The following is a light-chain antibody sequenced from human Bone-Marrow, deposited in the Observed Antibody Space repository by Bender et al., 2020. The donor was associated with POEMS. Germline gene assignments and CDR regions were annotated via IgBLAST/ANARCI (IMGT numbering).Light chain of an antibody. Sequence: SYELTQPPSVSVSPGQTASITCSGDKLGDKYACWYQQKPGQAPVLVVYQDAKRPSGIPERFSGSHSGNTATLTISGTQAMDEADYYCQAWDSGSVVIFGGGTKLTVL. J-gene: IGLJ2*01. CDR3: QAWDSGSVVI. V-gene: IGLV3-1*01. CDR1: KLGDKY. CDR2: QDA.